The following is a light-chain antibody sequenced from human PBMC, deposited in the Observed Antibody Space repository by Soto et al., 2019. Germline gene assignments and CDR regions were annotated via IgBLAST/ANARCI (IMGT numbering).Light chain of an antibody. Sequence: DIVMTQSPCTLSLSAGERATLSCLASQSASNSYLAWYQQKPGQAPRLLMYGASNRATGIPDRFSGSGSGTDFTLTISSLQAEDVAVYYCQQYYSNPWTFGQGTKVDIK. V-gene: IGKV3-20*01. J-gene: IGKJ1*01. CDR1: QSASNSY. CDR2: GAS. CDR3: QQYYSNPWT.